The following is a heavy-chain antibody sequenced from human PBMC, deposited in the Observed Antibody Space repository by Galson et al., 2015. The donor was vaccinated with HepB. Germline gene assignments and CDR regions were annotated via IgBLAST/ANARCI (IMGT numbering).Heavy chain of an antibody. CDR2: ISGSGGST. CDR1: GFTFSSYA. J-gene: IGHJ6*02. Sequence: SPRLSCAASGFTFSSYAMSWVPQPPGTRLEWVSAISGSGGSTYHADSVKGRFTISRDNSKNTLYLQMNSLRAEDTAVYYCANSLYDILTGGYYYYGMDVWGQGTTVTVAS. D-gene: IGHD3-9*01. V-gene: IGHV3-23*01. CDR3: ANSLYDILTGGYYYYGMDV.